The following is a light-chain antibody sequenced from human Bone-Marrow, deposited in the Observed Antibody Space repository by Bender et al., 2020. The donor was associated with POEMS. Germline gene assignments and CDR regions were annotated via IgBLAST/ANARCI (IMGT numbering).Light chain of an antibody. V-gene: IGLV2-14*02. CDR1: SSDVGAYNL. J-gene: IGLJ2*01. CDR2: EVR. Sequence: QSALTQPASVSGSPGQSITISCTGASSDVGAYNLVSWYQQHPGKAPKLLIYEVRKRPSGIPERFSGSNSGNTATLTISGTQAMDEADYYCQAWDTSTAVFGGGTKLTV. CDR3: QAWDTSTAV.